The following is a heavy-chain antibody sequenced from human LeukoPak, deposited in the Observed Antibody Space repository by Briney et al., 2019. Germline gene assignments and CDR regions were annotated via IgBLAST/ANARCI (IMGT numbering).Heavy chain of an antibody. Sequence: QPGGSLRLSCAASGFTFSSYAMSWVRQAPGKGLEWVSSLRGNGGSTEYVDSVRGRFVISRDNSGNTLYLQMNSLRAEDTAVYYCARVDYGDYGFDYWGQGTLVTVSS. CDR1: GFTFSSYA. CDR3: ARVDYGDYGFDY. V-gene: IGHV3-23*01. J-gene: IGHJ4*02. D-gene: IGHD4-17*01. CDR2: LRGNGGST.